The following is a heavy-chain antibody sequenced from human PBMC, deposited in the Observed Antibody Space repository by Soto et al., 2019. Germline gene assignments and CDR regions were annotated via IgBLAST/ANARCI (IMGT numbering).Heavy chain of an antibody. V-gene: IGHV4-39*01. D-gene: IGHD3-22*01. Sequence: SETLSLTCTVSGGSISSSSYYWGWIRQPPGKGLEWIGSIYYSGSTYYNPSLKSRVTISVDTSKNQFSLKLSSVTAADTAVYYCARSYYYDSSGYRTGEGAFDIWGQGTMVTVSS. CDR3: ARSYYYDSSGYRTGEGAFDI. CDR2: IYYSGST. CDR1: GGSISSSSYY. J-gene: IGHJ3*02.